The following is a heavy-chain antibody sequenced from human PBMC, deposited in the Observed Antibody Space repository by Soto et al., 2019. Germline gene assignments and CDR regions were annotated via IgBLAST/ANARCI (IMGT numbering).Heavy chain of an antibody. J-gene: IGHJ4*02. CDR1: GFTFSSYG. V-gene: IGHV3-33*01. D-gene: IGHD4-4*01. CDR3: ARDGGSMTTVNKRLDY. CDR2: IWYDGSNK. Sequence: QVQLVESGGGVVQPGRSLRLSCAASGFTFSSYGMHWVRQAPGKGLEWVAVIWYDGSNKYYADSVKGRFTIARDNSTNTLYLQMNSLRAEDTAVYYCARDGGSMTTVNKRLDYWGQGTLVTVAS.